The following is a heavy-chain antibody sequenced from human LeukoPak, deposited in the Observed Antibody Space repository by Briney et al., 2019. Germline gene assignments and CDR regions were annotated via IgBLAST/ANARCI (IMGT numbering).Heavy chain of an antibody. J-gene: IGHJ4*02. D-gene: IGHD5-18*01. CDR1: GLTFSSYA. CDR2: ITASGGNT. V-gene: IGHV3-23*01. CDR3: AKGNGYSYGRYYFDY. Sequence: GGSLGLSCAASGLTFSSYAMGWVRQAPGKGLEWVSAITASGGNTYYADSVKGRFTISRDNSKNTLYLQVNSLRAEDTAVYYCAKGNGYSYGRYYFDYWGQGTLVTVSS.